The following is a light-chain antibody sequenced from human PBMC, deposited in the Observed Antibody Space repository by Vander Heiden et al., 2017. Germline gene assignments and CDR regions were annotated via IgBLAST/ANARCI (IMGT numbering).Light chain of an antibody. CDR1: SGHSSSA. CDR2: LNSDGSH. V-gene: IGLV4-69*01. J-gene: IGLJ1*01. CDR3: QTWDTGIQV. Sequence: QLVLTQSPSAPAPLGASVKLTCTLSSGHSSSAIAWHQQQPEKGPRYLMKLNSDGSHTKGAGIPDRFSGSSSGAERSLTISSLQSDDEADYYCQTWDTGIQVFGTGTKVTVL.